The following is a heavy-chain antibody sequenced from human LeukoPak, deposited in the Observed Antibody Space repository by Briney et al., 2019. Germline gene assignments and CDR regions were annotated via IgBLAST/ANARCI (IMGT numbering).Heavy chain of an antibody. Sequence: PSETLSLTCAVYGGSFSGYYWSWIRQPPGKGLEWIGEINHSGSTNYNPSLKSRVTISVDTSKNQFSLKLSSVTAADTAVYYCARGPPGHILTGYYKGVGYYYGMDVWGQGTTVTVSS. V-gene: IGHV4-34*01. CDR3: ARGPPGHILTGYYKGVGYYYGMDV. CDR1: GGSFSGYY. J-gene: IGHJ6*02. D-gene: IGHD3-9*01. CDR2: INHSGST.